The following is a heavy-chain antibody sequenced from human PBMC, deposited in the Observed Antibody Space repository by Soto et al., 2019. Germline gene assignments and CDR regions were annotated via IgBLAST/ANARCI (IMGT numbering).Heavy chain of an antibody. V-gene: IGHV3-30*18. CDR1: GFTFSSYG. Sequence: GGSLRLSCAASGFTFSSYGMHWVRQAPGKGLEWVAVISYDGSNKYYADSVKGRFTISRDNSKNTLYLQMNSLRAEDTAVYYCAKDLEAVTTDLYYYYGMDVWGQGTTVTVSS. CDR2: ISYDGSNK. D-gene: IGHD4-17*01. CDR3: AKDLEAVTTDLYYYYGMDV. J-gene: IGHJ6*02.